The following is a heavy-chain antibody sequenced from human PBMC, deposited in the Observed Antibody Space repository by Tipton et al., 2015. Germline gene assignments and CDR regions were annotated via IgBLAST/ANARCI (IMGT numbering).Heavy chain of an antibody. CDR2: IYYSGST. D-gene: IGHD4-23*01. V-gene: IGHV4-59*01. Sequence: CLWIRQSPGEGLEWIGYIYYSGSTNYNPSLRNRVTISVDTSKTQFSLKMSSVTASDTAVYYCARARGRHGGLFDSWGQGILVTVSS. J-gene: IGHJ4*02. CDR3: ARARGRHGGLFDS.